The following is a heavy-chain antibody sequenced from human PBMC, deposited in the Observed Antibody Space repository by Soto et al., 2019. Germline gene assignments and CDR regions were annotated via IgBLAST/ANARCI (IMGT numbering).Heavy chain of an antibody. Sequence: SETLSLTCTVSGGSISSYYWSWIRQPPGKGLEWIGYIYYSGSTNYNPSLKSRVTISVDTSKNQFSLKLSSVTAADTAVYYCARGEATIFGVVQTLDYWGQGTLVTVS. CDR2: IYYSGST. V-gene: IGHV4-59*01. CDR1: GGSISSYY. CDR3: ARGEATIFGVVQTLDY. D-gene: IGHD3-3*01. J-gene: IGHJ4*02.